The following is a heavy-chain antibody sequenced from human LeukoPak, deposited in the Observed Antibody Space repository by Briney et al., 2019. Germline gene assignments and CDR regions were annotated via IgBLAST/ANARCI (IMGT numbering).Heavy chain of an antibody. J-gene: IGHJ4*02. D-gene: IGHD3-16*01. V-gene: IGHV3-9*01. CDR3: AKGGDYDYVVKGNYFDY. CDR2: ISWNSGSI. Sequence: GGSLRLSCAASGFTFDDYAMHWVRQAPGKGLEWVSSISWNSGSIDYADSVMGRFTISRDNAKNSLYLQMNSLRGEDTALYYCAKGGDYDYVVKGNYFDYWGQGTLVTVSS. CDR1: GFTFDDYA.